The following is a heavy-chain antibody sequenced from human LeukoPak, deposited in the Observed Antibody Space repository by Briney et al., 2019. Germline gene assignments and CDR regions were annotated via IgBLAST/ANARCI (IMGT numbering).Heavy chain of an antibody. CDR3: ASGSYGYDDY. D-gene: IGHD1-26*01. Sequence: SETLSLTCTVSGGSISSGSYYWSWLRQPAGTGLEWIGRIYTSGSTNYNPSLKSRVTISVDTSKNQFSLKLSSVTAADTAVYYCASGSYGYDDYWGQGTLVTVSS. V-gene: IGHV4-61*02. CDR2: IYTSGST. CDR1: GGSISSGSYY. J-gene: IGHJ4*02.